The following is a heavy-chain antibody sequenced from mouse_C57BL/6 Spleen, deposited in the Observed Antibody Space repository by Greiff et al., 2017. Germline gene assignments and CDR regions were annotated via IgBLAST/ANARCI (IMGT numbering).Heavy chain of an antibody. CDR1: GYTFTSYW. Sequence: QVQLQQPGTELVKPGASVKLSCKASGYTFTSYWMHWVKQRPGQGLEWIGNINPSNGGTNYNEKFKSKATLTVDKSSSTAYLQLSSLTSEDSAVYYCARAFYYGSSPYAMDYWGQGTSVTVSS. V-gene: IGHV1-53*01. D-gene: IGHD1-1*01. CDR3: ARAFYYGSSPYAMDY. J-gene: IGHJ4*01. CDR2: INPSNGGT.